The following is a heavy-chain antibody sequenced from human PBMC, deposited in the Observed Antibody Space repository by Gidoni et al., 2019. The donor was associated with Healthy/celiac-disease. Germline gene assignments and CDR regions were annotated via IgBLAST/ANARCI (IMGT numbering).Heavy chain of an antibody. Sequence: QMQLVQSGPEVTKPGTSVTVSCKAAGLTFTSSAMQCVRQARGQRLEGIGWIVVGSGNTNYSQNFQERVPITRYMSTSTAYMELSSLRSDDTAVYYCAAVSSGWYDEAFDIWGQGTMVTVSS. V-gene: IGHV1-58*02. D-gene: IGHD6-19*01. J-gene: IGHJ3*02. CDR1: GLTFTSSA. CDR2: IVVGSGNT. CDR3: AAVSSGWYDEAFDI.